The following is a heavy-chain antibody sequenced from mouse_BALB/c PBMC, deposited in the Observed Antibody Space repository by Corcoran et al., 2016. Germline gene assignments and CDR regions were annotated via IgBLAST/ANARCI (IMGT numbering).Heavy chain of an antibody. D-gene: IGHD1-2*01. CDR3: ARNYYGPFAY. CDR1: GYTFTDYY. V-gene: IGHV1-84*02. Sequence: QIQLQQSGPELVKPGASVKISCKASGYTFTDYYINWVKQKPGQGLEWIGWIYPGSGNTKYNEKFKGKATLTVDTSSSTAYMQLSSLTSEYTAVYFCARNYYGPFAYWGQGTLVTVSA. J-gene: IGHJ3*01. CDR2: IYPGSGNT.